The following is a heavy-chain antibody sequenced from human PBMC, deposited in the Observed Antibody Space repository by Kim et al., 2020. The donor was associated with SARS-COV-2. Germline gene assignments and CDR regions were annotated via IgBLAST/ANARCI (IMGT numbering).Heavy chain of an antibody. D-gene: IGHD6-13*01. J-gene: IGHJ4*02. CDR2: INQDGSVN. V-gene: IGHV3-7*01. CDR3: ARTGYSSNSIDY. CDR1: GFPFSNYW. Sequence: GGSLRLSCAASGFPFSNYWMNWVRQAPGSGLEWVGNINQDGSVNYYVDSVKGRFTISRDNAKNSVYLQINSLRVEDTAQYFCARTGYSSNSIDYWGQGTLVTVPS.